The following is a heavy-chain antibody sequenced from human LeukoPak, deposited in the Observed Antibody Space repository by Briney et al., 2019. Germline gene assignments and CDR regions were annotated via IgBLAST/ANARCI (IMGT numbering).Heavy chain of an antibody. CDR1: GDTLSSINAG. CDR3: AKGDEALAFDF. CDR2: TYYRSKWYN. Sequence: SQSLSLTCVLSGDTLSSINAGWDWVRQSASRGLEWLVRTYYRSKWYNDYSVSVKSRITINPDTSKNQFSLQVNSVTPEDTAIYYCAKGDEALAFDFWGQGTLVTVSS. V-gene: IGHV6-1*01. D-gene: IGHD6-19*01. J-gene: IGHJ4*02.